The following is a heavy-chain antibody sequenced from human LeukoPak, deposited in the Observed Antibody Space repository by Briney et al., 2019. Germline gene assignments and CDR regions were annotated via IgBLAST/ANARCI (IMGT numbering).Heavy chain of an antibody. D-gene: IGHD6-19*01. CDR2: IKQDGSEK. V-gene: IGHV3-7*01. J-gene: IGHJ4*02. CDR1: GFTVSIYW. CDR3: ARDFSSSGWYGFDY. Sequence: HSGGSLRLSRAPSGFTVSIYWMSWVRQAPGEGLEWVANIKQDGSEKYYVDSVKGRFTISRDNAKNSLYLQMNSLRAEDTAVYYCARDFSSSGWYGFDYWGQGTLVTVSA.